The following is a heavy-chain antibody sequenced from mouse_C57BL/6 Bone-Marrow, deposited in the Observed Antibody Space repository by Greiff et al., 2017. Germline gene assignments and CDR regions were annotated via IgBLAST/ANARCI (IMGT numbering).Heavy chain of an antibody. CDR1: GYTFTSYW. CDR2: IDPSDSYT. CDR3: AKLGLAY. V-gene: IGHV1-59*01. Sequence: VQLQQPGAELVRPGTSVKLSCKASGYTFTSYWMHWVKQRPGQGLEWIGVIDPSDSYTNYNQKFKGKATWTVDTSSSTAYMQLSSLASGDSAVYYCAKLGLAYWGQGTLVTVSA. J-gene: IGHJ3*01. D-gene: IGHD4-1*01.